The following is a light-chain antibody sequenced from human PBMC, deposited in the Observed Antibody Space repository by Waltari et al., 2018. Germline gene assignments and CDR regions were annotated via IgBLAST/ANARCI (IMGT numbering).Light chain of an antibody. CDR3: SSYISSDTLEL. Sequence: QSALTQPASVSGSPGQSITISCPGTSSDVGGYNYVSWYQQHPGKAPKLIIFDVSNRPSGVSSRFSGSKSGNTASLTISGRQAQDEADYYCSSYISSDTLELFGGGTSLTVL. V-gene: IGLV2-14*03. CDR1: SSDVGGYNY. CDR2: DVS. J-gene: IGLJ2*01.